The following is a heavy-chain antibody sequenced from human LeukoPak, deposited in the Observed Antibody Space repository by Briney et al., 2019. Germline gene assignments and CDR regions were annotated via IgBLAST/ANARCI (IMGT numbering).Heavy chain of an antibody. V-gene: IGHV3-30-3*01. CDR2: ISYDGSNK. CDR1: GFTFGSYA. Sequence: GGSLRLSCAASGFTFGSYAMHWVRQAPGKGLEWVAVISYDGSNKYYADSVKGRFTISRDNSKNTLYLQMNSLRAEDTAVYYCARDWNSSYAFDIWGQGTMVTVSS. D-gene: IGHD6-6*01. CDR3: ARDWNSSYAFDI. J-gene: IGHJ3*02.